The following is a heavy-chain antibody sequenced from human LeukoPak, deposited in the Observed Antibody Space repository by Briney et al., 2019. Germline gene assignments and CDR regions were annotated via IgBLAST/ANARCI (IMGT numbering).Heavy chain of an antibody. CDR1: GFTFSDSY. D-gene: IGHD3-16*01. CDR3: ARPFAGAFDY. V-gene: IGHV3-7*01. Sequence: GGSLRLSCAASGFTFSDSYMTWVRQAPGKGLEWVANIKQDGSEEYYVDSVKGRFTISRDNAENSLYLQMNSLRAEDTAVYYCARPFAGAFDYWGQGTLVTVSS. CDR2: IKQDGSEE. J-gene: IGHJ4*02.